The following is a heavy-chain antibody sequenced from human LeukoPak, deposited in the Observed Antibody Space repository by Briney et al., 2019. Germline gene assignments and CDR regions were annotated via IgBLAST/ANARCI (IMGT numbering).Heavy chain of an antibody. J-gene: IGHJ4*02. CDR3: ARSSSYYDSSGYQGEFDY. CDR2: ISSRSSYI. V-gene: IGHV3-21*01. D-gene: IGHD3-22*01. CDR1: GFTFSSYS. Sequence: GGSLRLSCAASGFTFSSYSMNWVRQAPGKGLEWASSISSRSSYIYYADSVKGRFTISRDNAKNSLYLQMNSLRAEDTAVYYCARSSSYYDSSGYQGEFDYWGQGTLVTVSS.